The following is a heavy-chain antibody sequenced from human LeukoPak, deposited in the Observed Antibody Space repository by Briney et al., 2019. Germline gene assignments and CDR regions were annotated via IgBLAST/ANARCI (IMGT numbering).Heavy chain of an antibody. V-gene: IGHV4-61*02. Sequence: SETLSLTCTVSGGSISSGSYYWSWIRQPAGKGLEWIGRIYTSRSTNYNPSLKSRVTISVDTTKNQFSLKLSSVTAADTAVYYCARDPLDAFDIWGQGTMVTVSS. CDR2: IYTSRST. J-gene: IGHJ3*02. CDR1: GGSISSGSYY. CDR3: ARDPLDAFDI.